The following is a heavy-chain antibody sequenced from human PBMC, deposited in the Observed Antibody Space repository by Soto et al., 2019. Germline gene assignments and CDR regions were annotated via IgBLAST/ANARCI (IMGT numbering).Heavy chain of an antibody. J-gene: IGHJ4*02. V-gene: IGHV3-48*01. CDR3: ARGAYYYDSSGLSY. CDR2: ISSSSSTI. CDR1: GFTFSSYS. Sequence: EVQLVESGGGLVQPGGSLRLSCAASGFTFSSYSMNWVRQAPGKGLGWVSYISSSSSTIYYAESVKGRFTISRDNAKNSLYLQMNSLRAEDTAVYYCARGAYYYDSSGLSYWGQGTLVTVSS. D-gene: IGHD3-22*01.